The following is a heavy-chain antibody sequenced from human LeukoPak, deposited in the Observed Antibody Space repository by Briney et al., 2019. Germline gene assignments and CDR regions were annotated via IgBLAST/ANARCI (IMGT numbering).Heavy chain of an antibody. D-gene: IGHD3-22*01. CDR3: ARLRRVYDSSGYYSSHFDY. J-gene: IGHJ4*02. CDR2: IYHSGST. CDR1: GYSISSGYY. Sequence: SETLSLTCAVSGYSISSGYYWGWIRQPPGKGLEWIGSIYHSGSTYYNPSLKSRVTISVDTSKNQFSLKLSSVTAADTAVYYCARLRRVYDSSGYYSSHFDYWGQGTLVTVSS. V-gene: IGHV4-38-2*01.